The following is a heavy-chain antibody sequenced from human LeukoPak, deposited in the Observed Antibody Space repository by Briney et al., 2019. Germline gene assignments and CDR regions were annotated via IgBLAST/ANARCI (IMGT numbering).Heavy chain of an antibody. CDR1: GFSFSSYE. CDR2: ISASGTLT. V-gene: IGHV3-48*03. Sequence: PGGSLRLSCAASGFSFSSYEMNWVRQAPGKGLEWISYISASGTLTHYADSVEGRFTISRDNAKNSLFLQMNSLRGEDTAVYYCARDSATGYYSDYWGQGALVTVSS. J-gene: IGHJ4*02. D-gene: IGHD3-9*01. CDR3: ARDSATGYYSDY.